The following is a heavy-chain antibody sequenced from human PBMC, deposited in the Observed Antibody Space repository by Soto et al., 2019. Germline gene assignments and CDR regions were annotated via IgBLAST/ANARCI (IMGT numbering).Heavy chain of an antibody. J-gene: IGHJ4*02. Sequence: EVQLLESGGGLVQPGGSLRLSCAASGFTFSSYAMSWVRQAPGKGLEWVSAISGSGGGTYYADSVKGRSTISRYNSKNTLYLQMNSLRAEDTAVYYCAKAIGLSGYDRWGQGTLVTVSS. CDR1: GFTFSSYA. V-gene: IGHV3-23*01. D-gene: IGHD5-12*01. CDR2: ISGSGGGT. CDR3: AKAIGLSGYDR.